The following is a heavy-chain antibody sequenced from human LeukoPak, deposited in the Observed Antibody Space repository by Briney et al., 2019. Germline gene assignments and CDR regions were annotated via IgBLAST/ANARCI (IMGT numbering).Heavy chain of an antibody. CDR2: IYYSGST. D-gene: IGHD3-22*01. CDR3: ARGTTYNQYYYDSSAYYSFDY. CDR1: GGSISSYY. V-gene: IGHV4-59*08. Sequence: PSETLSLTCTVSGGSISSYYWSWIRQPPGKGLEWIGYIYYSGSTNYNPSLKSRVTISVDTSKNQFSLKLSSVTAADTAVYYCARGTTYNQYYYDSSAYYSFDYWGQGTLVTVSS. J-gene: IGHJ4*02.